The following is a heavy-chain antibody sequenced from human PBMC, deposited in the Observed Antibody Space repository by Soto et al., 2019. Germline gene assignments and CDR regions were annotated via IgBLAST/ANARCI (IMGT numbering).Heavy chain of an antibody. D-gene: IGHD1-26*01. J-gene: IGHJ4*02. CDR2: LDPRGEDT. CDR1: GFTFSSYA. CDR3: AKGRGGSYYDFDS. Sequence: VQLLESGGGLVQPGGSLRLSCAASGFTFSSYAMGWVRQAPGKGLEWVSGLDPRGEDTYYADSVKGRFTISRDNSKITLYLQINNLRAEDTAVFYCAKGRGGSYYDFDSWGQGTLVTVSS. V-gene: IGHV3-23*01.